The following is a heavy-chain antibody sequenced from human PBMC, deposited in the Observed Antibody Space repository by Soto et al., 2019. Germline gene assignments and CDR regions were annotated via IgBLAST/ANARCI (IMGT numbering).Heavy chain of an antibody. CDR2: ISYDGSNK. Sequence: GGSLRLSCAASGFTFSSYGMHWVRQAPGKGLEWVAIISYDGSNKYYADSVKGRFTISRDNSKNTLYLQMNSLRAEDTAVYYCAKEDHQSYLYYYDSSGSYYFDYWGQGTLVTVSS. CDR3: AKEDHQSYLYYYDSSGSYYFDY. CDR1: GFTFSSYG. V-gene: IGHV3-30*18. D-gene: IGHD3-22*01. J-gene: IGHJ4*02.